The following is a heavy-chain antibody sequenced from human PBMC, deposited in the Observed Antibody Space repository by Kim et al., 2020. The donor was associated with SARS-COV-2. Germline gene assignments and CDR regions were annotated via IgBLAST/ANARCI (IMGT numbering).Heavy chain of an antibody. CDR2: ISWNSGSI. D-gene: IGHD1-26*01. CDR1: GFTFDDYA. Sequence: GGSLRLSCAASGFTFDDYAMHWVRQAPGKGLEWVSGISWNSGSIGYADSVKGRFTISRDNAKNSLYLQMNSLRAEDTALYYCAPSGSYPGGYYWGQGTLVTVSS. CDR3: APSGSYPGGYY. V-gene: IGHV3-9*01. J-gene: IGHJ4*02.